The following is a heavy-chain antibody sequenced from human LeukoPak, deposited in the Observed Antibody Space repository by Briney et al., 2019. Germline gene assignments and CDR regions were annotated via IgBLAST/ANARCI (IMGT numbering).Heavy chain of an antibody. D-gene: IGHD4-17*01. CDR2: INLDGSEK. CDR1: GFTFSNYW. J-gene: IGHJ4*02. V-gene: IGHV3-7*01. CDR3: ARDYDYGFDN. Sequence: PGGSLRLSCAASGFTFSNYWMIWFRQGPGKGLEWVANINLDGSEKNYVDSVKGRFTISRDNAKNSLYLQLNSLRAEDTAVYYCARDYDYGFDNWGQGTLVTVSS.